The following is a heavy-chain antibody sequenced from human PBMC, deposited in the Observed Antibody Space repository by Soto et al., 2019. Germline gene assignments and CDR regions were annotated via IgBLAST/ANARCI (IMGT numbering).Heavy chain of an antibody. CDR2: INPNSGGT. J-gene: IGHJ6*02. CDR3: ARVSYYYDSSGYQPKYYCYGMAV. Sequence: ASVKVSCKASGYTFTGYYMHWVRQAPGQGLEWMGWINPNSGGTNYAQKFQGRITMTRDTSISTAYMELSRLRSDDTAVYYCARVSYYYDSSGYQPKYYCYGMAVWGQGTTVTVS. CDR1: GYTFTGYY. V-gene: IGHV1-2*02. D-gene: IGHD3-22*01.